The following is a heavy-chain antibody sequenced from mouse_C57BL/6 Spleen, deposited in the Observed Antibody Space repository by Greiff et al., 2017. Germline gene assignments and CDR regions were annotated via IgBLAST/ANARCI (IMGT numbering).Heavy chain of an antibody. CDR2: IDPETGGT. Sequence: VQLQQSGAELVRPGASVTLSCKASGYTFTDYEMHWVKQTPVHGLEWIGAIDPETGGTAYNQKFKGKAILTADKSSSTAYMELRSLTSEDSAVYYCTRTFTTVVSYWGQGTTLTVAS. CDR3: TRTFTTVVSY. CDR1: GYTFTDYE. D-gene: IGHD1-1*01. J-gene: IGHJ2*01. V-gene: IGHV1-15*01.